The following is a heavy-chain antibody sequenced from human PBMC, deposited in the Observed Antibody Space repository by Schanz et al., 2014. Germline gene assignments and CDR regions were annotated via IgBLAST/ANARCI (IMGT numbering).Heavy chain of an antibody. D-gene: IGHD1-1*01. J-gene: IGHJ5*02. V-gene: IGHV3-48*01. Sequence: EVHLLESGGGLVPPGGSLRLSCAASGFNFSDYAMCWVRQAPGKGLEWVSYISSASSTINYADSVKGRFTISRDNAKNSLFLQMNSLRAEDTAVYYCTRDVRLDRRGNWFDPWGQGTLVTVSS. CDR1: GFNFSDYA. CDR2: ISSASSTI. CDR3: TRDVRLDRRGNWFDP.